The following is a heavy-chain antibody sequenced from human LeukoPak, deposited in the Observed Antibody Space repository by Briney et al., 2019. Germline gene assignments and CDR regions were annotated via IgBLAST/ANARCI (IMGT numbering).Heavy chain of an antibody. J-gene: IGHJ5*02. Sequence: GGSLRLSCAASGFTFNNHAMTWVRQAPGKGLEWVSVITGSGDGRYYADSVKGRFTISRDNSKNTLHLQMNSLRAEDTALYYWAKNFLPYYYGSSGYYLDPWARGTLVAVSS. CDR3: AKNFLPYYYGSSGYYLDP. CDR1: GFTFNNHA. D-gene: IGHD3-3*01. CDR2: ITGSGDGR. V-gene: IGHV3-23*01.